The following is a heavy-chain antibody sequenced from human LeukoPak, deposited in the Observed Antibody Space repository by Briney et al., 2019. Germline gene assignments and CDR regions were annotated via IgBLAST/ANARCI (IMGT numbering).Heavy chain of an antibody. CDR1: GGSFSGYY. J-gene: IGHJ3*02. Sequence: SETLSLTCAVYGGSFSGYYWSWIRQPPGKGLEWIGEINHSGSTNYNPSLKSRVTISVDTSKNQFSLKLSSVTAADTAVYYCARGLQLWQVNAFDIWGQGTMVTVSS. D-gene: IGHD5-18*01. V-gene: IGHV4-34*01. CDR2: INHSGST. CDR3: ARGLQLWQVNAFDI.